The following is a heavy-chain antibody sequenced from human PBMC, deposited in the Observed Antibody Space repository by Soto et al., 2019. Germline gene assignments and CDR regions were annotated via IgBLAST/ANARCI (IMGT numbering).Heavy chain of an antibody. V-gene: IGHV1-8*01. Sequence: ASVKVSCKASGYTFTSYDINWVRQATGQGLEWMGWMNPNSGNTGYAQKFQGRVTMTRNTSISTAYMELSSLRSEDTAVYYCARDLYSSSWYGYNWFDPWSQGTLVTVSS. CDR2: MNPNSGNT. J-gene: IGHJ5*02. CDR3: ARDLYSSSWYGYNWFDP. D-gene: IGHD6-13*01. CDR1: GYTFTSYD.